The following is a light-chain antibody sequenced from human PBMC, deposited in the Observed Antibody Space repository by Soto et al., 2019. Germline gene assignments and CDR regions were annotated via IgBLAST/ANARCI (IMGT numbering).Light chain of an antibody. Sequence: ETVMTQSPATLSVSPGERVTLSCRASQSVNNYLAWYQQKPGQAPRLLVYGASTRANGVPARFSGSGSGTDFTLTISSLQSEDFALYFCQQCNDWPLFTFGQGTRLEIK. V-gene: IGKV3-15*01. CDR2: GAS. J-gene: IGKJ5*01. CDR3: QQCNDWPLFT. CDR1: QSVNNY.